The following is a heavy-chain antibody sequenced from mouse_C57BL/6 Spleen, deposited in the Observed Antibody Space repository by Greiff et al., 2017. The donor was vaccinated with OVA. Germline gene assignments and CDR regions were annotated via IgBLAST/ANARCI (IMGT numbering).Heavy chain of an antibody. V-gene: IGHV3-6*01. CDR1: GYSIPSGYY. Sequence: EVHLVESGPGLVKPSQSLSLTCSVTGYSIPSGYYWNWIRQFPGNKLEWMGYISYDGSNNYNPSLKNRISITRDTSKNQFFLKLNSVTTEDTATYDCARLYYGNYDAMDYWGQGTSVTVSS. J-gene: IGHJ4*01. CDR3: ARLYYGNYDAMDY. CDR2: ISYDGSN. D-gene: IGHD2-1*01.